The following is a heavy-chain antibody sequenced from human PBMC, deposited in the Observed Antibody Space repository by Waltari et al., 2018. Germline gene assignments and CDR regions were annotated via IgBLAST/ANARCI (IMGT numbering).Heavy chain of an antibody. CDR1: GGTFSSYA. Sequence: QVQLVQSGAEVKKPGSSVKVSCKASGGTFSSYAISWVRQAPGQGLEWMGRIIPIFGTANYAQKFQGRVTITADKSTSTAYMELSSLRSEDTAVYYCARDGFTGTQTILYYYMDVWGKGTTVTISS. V-gene: IGHV1-69*13. J-gene: IGHJ6*03. CDR3: ARDGFTGTQTILYYYMDV. D-gene: IGHD1-1*01. CDR2: IIPIFGTA.